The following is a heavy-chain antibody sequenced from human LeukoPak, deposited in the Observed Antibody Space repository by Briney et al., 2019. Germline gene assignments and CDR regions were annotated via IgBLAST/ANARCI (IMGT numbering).Heavy chain of an antibody. Sequence: GASVKVSCKASGYTFTGYYMHWVRQAPGQGLEWMGWINPNSGGTNYAQKFQGRVTMTRDMSTSTVYMELSSLRSEDTAVYYCARMTTVTTWFDYWGQGTLVTVSS. V-gene: IGHV1-2*02. J-gene: IGHJ4*02. CDR3: ARMTTVTTWFDY. CDR2: INPNSGGT. CDR1: GYTFTGYY. D-gene: IGHD4-17*01.